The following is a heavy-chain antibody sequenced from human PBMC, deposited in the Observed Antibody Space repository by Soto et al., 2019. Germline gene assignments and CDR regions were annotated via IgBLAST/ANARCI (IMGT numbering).Heavy chain of an antibody. Sequence: SETLSLTCTVSGGSISSYCWTWIRQPPGKGLEWVGYIYYSGSTNYNPSLKSRVTISVDTTKNQFSLKLSTVTAADTAVYYCASARRYCSGGSFFSYYYYGMDVWGQGTTVTVSS. D-gene: IGHD2-15*01. CDR1: GGSISSYC. CDR2: IYYSGST. V-gene: IGHV4-59*13. J-gene: IGHJ6*02. CDR3: ASARRYCSGGSFFSYYYYGMDV.